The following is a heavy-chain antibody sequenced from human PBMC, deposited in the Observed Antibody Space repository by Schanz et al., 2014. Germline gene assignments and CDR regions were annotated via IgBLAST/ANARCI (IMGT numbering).Heavy chain of an antibody. CDR1: GGSISSDNW. Sequence: QVQLQESGPGLVKPSGTLSLTCGVSGGSISSDNWWSWVRQPPGKGLEGIGEIYPTGSTNYNPSLRSRLTKSRDHSRNQIAPTLWSVAAAGTAVSDWAIDSCASDTWSHSRGGFDPWGQGTLVSVSS. V-gene: IGHV4-4*02. D-gene: IGHD2-15*01. CDR3: AIDSCASDTWSHSRGGFDP. CDR2: IYPTGST. J-gene: IGHJ5*02.